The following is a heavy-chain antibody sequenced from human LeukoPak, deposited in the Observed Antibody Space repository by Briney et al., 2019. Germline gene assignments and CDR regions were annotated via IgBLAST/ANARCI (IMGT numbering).Heavy chain of an antibody. CDR2: ISGSGGST. CDR3: SKDVVPDSGWDLDY. CDR1: GFTFSSYA. Sequence: GGSLRLSCAASGFTFSSYAMSWVRQAPGKGLEWVSAISGSGGSTYYADSVKGRFTISRDNPKNTLYLQMNSLTAEDTAIYYCSKDVVPDSGWDLDYWGQGTLVAVSS. V-gene: IGHV3-23*01. D-gene: IGHD6-19*01. J-gene: IGHJ4*02.